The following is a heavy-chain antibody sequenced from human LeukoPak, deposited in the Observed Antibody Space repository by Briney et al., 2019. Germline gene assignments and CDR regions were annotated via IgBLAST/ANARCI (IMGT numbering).Heavy chain of an antibody. J-gene: IGHJ4*02. D-gene: IGHD3-22*01. CDR1: GYTFTSYY. V-gene: IGHV1-46*01. Sequence: ASVKVSCKASGYTFTSYYMHWVRQAPGQGLEWMGIINASSGSTAYAQKFQGRVTMTRDTSTSTVYMELSSLRSEDTAVYYCARRVLNYYDSSGYYYFDYWGQGTLVTVSS. CDR2: INASSGST. CDR3: ARRVLNYYDSSGYYYFDY.